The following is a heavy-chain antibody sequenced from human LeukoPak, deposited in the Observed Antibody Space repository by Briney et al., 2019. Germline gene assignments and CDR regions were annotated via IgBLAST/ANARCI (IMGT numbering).Heavy chain of an antibody. CDR1: GGTFISYA. CDR2: IIPIFGTA. Sequence: SVTVSCKASGGTFISYAISWVRQAPGQGLEWMGGIIPIFGTANYAQKFQGRVTITADESTSTAYMELSSLRSEDTAVYYCASYIVGATQFDYWGREPWSPSPQ. CDR3: ASYIVGATQFDY. J-gene: IGHJ4*02. V-gene: IGHV1-69*13. D-gene: IGHD1-26*01.